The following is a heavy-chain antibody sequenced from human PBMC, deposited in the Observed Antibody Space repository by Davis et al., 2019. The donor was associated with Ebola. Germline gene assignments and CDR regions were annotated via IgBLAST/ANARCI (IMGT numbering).Heavy chain of an antibody. CDR2: IYYSGST. CDR3: ARASLSGAFDI. J-gene: IGHJ3*02. CDR1: GGSISSYY. V-gene: IGHV4-59*01. D-gene: IGHD3-16*02. Sequence: SETLSLTCTVSGGSISSYYWSWIRQPPGKGLEWIGYIYYSGSTNYNPSLKSRVTISVDTSKNQFSLKLSSVTAADTAVYYCARASLSGAFDIWGQGTTVTVSS.